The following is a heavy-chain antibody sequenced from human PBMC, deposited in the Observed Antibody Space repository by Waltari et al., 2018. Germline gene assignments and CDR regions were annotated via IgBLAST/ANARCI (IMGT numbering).Heavy chain of an antibody. CDR1: GFTFRHYW. J-gene: IGHJ4*02. D-gene: IGHD1-1*01. V-gene: IGHV3-7*01. Sequence: EVRLVESGGGLVQPGGSLRLSCAASGFTFRHYWMPWVRQAPGQGLEWVANIKQDGSEKNYMDSVKGRFTISRDNAKNSLFLQMNSLRGEDTAVYYCTFFPTGHTYWGQGTLVTVSS. CDR2: IKQDGSEK. CDR3: TFFPTGHTY.